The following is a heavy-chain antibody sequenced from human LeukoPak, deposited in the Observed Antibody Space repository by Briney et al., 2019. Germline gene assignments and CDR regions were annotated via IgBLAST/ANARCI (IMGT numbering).Heavy chain of an antibody. CDR3: ARDNCSGGSCYSDDAFDI. CDR1: GGSISSYY. D-gene: IGHD2-15*01. Sequence: PSETLSLTCTVSGGSISSYYWSWIRQPAGKGLEWIGRIYTSGSTNYNPSLKSRVTISVDTSKNQFSLKLSSVTAADTAVYYCARDNCSGGSCYSDDAFDIWGQGTMVTVSS. J-gene: IGHJ3*02. V-gene: IGHV4-4*07. CDR2: IYTSGST.